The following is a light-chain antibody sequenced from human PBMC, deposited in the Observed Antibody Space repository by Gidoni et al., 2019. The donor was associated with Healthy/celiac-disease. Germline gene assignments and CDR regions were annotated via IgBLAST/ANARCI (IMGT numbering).Light chain of an antibody. V-gene: IGLV4-69*01. CDR2: LNSDGRP. CDR1: SGHSSYA. J-gene: IGLJ2*01. Sequence: QLVLTQSPSASASLGASVKLTCTLSSGHSSYAIAWHQQQPEKGPRYLMKLNSDGRPSKGDGIPDRFSGSSSGAERYLTISSLQSEDEADYYCQTWGTGIHVVFGGGTKLTVL. CDR3: QTWGTGIHVV.